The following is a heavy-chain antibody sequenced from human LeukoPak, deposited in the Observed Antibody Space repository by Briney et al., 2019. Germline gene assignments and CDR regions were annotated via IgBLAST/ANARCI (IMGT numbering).Heavy chain of an antibody. CDR1: GFSFSTYA. CDR3: ARDRPTGASPVFVVD. CDR2: MSSGSRYI. Sequence: GGSLPSSRTASGFSFSTYAMTWVRQAPGKGLEWISSMSSGSRYIYYANSVRGRFTITRDNTKNSLYLLMNNLRAEDTAIYYCARDRPTGASPVFVVDSDQGTPATVSS. D-gene: IGHD2-15*01. J-gene: IGHJ4*02. V-gene: IGHV3-21*06.